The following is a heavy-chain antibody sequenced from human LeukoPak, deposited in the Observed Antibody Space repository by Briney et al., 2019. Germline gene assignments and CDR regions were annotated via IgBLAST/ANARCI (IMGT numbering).Heavy chain of an antibody. Sequence: GGSLRLSCPASGFTFSNYAMTWVRQAPGKGLEWVSVITRDGNTHYADSVKGRFTISRDNSQNTVFLQMSSLRAEDTAVYYWTRLSGYYLFDYWGQGTLVTVSS. V-gene: IGHV3-23*01. J-gene: IGHJ4*02. D-gene: IGHD2/OR15-2a*01. CDR2: ITRDGNT. CDR3: TRLSGYYLFDY. CDR1: GFTFSNYA.